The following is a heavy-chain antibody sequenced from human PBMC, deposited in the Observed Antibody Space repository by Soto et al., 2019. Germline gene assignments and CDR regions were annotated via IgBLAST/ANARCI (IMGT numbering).Heavy chain of an antibody. D-gene: IGHD6-19*01. V-gene: IGHV1-69*01. CDR1: GGTFSSYA. Sequence: QVQLVQSGAEVKKPGSSVKVSCKASGGTFSSYAISWVRQAPGQGLEWMGGIIPIFGTANYAQKFQGRVTITADESTRTAYMERSSLRSEDTAVYYCARDAGSSGWRWTFDYWGQGTLLTVSS. CDR3: ARDAGSSGWRWTFDY. J-gene: IGHJ4*02. CDR2: IIPIFGTA.